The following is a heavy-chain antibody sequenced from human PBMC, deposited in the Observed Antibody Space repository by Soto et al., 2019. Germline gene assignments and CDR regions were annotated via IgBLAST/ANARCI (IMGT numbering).Heavy chain of an antibody. CDR2: IYHSGST. CDR1: GGSISSGGYS. D-gene: IGHD6-19*01. J-gene: IGHJ4*02. CDR3: ASAGGLGAVAVDY. V-gene: IGHV4-30-2*01. Sequence: QLQLQESGSGLVKPSQTLSLTCAVSGGSISSGGYSWSWIRQPPGKGLEWIGYIYHSGSTYYNPSLKSRVTMSVDRSKNQFSLKLSSVTAADTAVYYGASAGGLGAVAVDYWGQGTLVTVSS.